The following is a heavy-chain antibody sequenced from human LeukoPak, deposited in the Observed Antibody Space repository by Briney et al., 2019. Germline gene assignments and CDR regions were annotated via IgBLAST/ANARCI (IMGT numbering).Heavy chain of an antibody. D-gene: IGHD6-13*01. CDR1: GFTFSSYG. Sequence: PGGSLRLSCATSGFTFSSYGMHWVRQAPGKGLEWVAVISYDDGSNKYYADSVKGRFTISRDNSKNTLYLQMNSLRAEDTAVYYCAKDRARWLQLTHYGMDVWGKGTTVTVSS. J-gene: IGHJ6*04. V-gene: IGHV3-30*18. CDR2: ISYDDGSNK. CDR3: AKDRARWLQLTHYGMDV.